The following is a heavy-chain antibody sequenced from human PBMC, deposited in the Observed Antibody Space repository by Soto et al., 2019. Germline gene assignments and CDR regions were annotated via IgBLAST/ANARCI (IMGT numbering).Heavy chain of an antibody. J-gene: IGHJ4*02. V-gene: IGHV3-23*01. Sequence: VGSLRLSCAASGLTFSSYAMNWVRQAPGKGLEWVSAISGSGGSTYYADSVKGRFTISRDNSKNTLYVQMNSLRVEDTAIYYCTKSYYEGGIMRGNDYWGQGTLVTVSS. CDR2: ISGSGGST. CDR3: TKSYYEGGIMRGNDY. D-gene: IGHD3-10*01. CDR1: GLTFSSYA.